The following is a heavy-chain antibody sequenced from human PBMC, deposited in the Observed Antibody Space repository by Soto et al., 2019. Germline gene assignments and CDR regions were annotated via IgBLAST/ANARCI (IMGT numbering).Heavy chain of an antibody. V-gene: IGHV3-23*01. CDR3: AKDRMGYSGSGSPLDY. CDR1: GFTSNSYA. CDR2: VSGSGGST. D-gene: IGHD3-10*01. Sequence: PGESLKISCAASGFTSNSYAMNWVRQAPGKGLEWVSAVSGSGGSTDYADSVKGRFTISRDTSKNTLYLQMNSLRAEDTALYYCAKDRMGYSGSGSPLDYWGQGTLVTVSS. J-gene: IGHJ4*02.